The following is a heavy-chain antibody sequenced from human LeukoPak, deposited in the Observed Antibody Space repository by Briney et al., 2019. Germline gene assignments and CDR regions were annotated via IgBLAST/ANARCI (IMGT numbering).Heavy chain of an antibody. D-gene: IGHD3-3*01. J-gene: IGHJ4*02. CDR3: ARRYYDFWSGPIGGDYFDY. Sequence: PSETLSLTCAVYGGSFSGYYWSWIRQPPGKGLEWIGEINHSGSTNYNPSLKSRVTISVDTSKNQFSLKLSSVTAADTAEYYCARRYYDFWSGPIGGDYFDYWGQGTLVTVSS. CDR2: INHSGST. V-gene: IGHV4-34*01. CDR1: GGSFSGYY.